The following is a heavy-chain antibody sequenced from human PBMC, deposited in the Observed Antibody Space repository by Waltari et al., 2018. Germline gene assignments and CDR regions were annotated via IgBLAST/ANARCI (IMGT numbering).Heavy chain of an antibody. J-gene: IGHJ4*02. V-gene: IGHV4-39*01. CDR2: MYYSGST. CDR3: VRHARTTSGGKHFDH. Sequence: QLQLQESGPGLVKASETLSLTCTVSGDPISSSSYYLGWVRQPPGKGLEWIGNMYYSGSTYYNPSLKSRVTISGDTSKSQFSLKLSSVTAADTSMYYCVRHARTTSGGKHFDHWGQGMLVTVSP. D-gene: IGHD2-15*01. CDR1: GDPISSSSYY.